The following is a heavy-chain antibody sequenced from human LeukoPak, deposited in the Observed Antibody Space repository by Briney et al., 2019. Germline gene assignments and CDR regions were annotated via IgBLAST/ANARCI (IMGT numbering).Heavy chain of an antibody. D-gene: IGHD3-16*02. CDR1: GYSFTNYW. Sequence: GESLKISCEASGYSFTNYWIGWVRQMPGKGLEWMGIIYPDDSESKYSPSFQGQVTISADKSISTAYLQWSSLKASDTAMYYCARQYYDYVWGSYRLDYWGQGTLVTVSS. V-gene: IGHV5-51*01. CDR2: IYPDDSES. CDR3: ARQYYDYVWGSYRLDY. J-gene: IGHJ4*02.